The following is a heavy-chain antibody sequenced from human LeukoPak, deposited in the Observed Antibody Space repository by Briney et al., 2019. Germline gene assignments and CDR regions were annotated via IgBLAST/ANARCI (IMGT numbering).Heavy chain of an antibody. D-gene: IGHD3-16*01. CDR1: GFTVSSNY. CDR3: ARDAGYDYVKHAFDI. V-gene: IGHV3-53*01. CDR2: IYSGGST. J-gene: IGHJ3*02. Sequence: AGGSLRLSCAASGFTVSSNYMSWVRQAPGKGLEWVSVIYSGGSTYYADSVKGRFTISRDNSKNTLYLQMNSLRAEDTAVYYCARDAGYDYVKHAFDIWGQGTMVTVSS.